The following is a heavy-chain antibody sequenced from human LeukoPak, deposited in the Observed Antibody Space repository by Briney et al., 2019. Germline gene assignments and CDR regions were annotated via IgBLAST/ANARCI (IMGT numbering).Heavy chain of an antibody. V-gene: IGHV4-34*01. J-gene: IGHJ4*02. CDR3: ARGIGYYDSRGYYDFDY. Sequence: SETLSLTCAVDGGSFSGYYWSWIRQPPGKGLEWIGEINHSGSTNYNPSLKSRVTISVDTSKNQFSLKLSSVTATDTAVYYCARGIGYYDSRGYYDFDYWGQGTLVTVSS. CDR1: GGSFSGYY. CDR2: INHSGST. D-gene: IGHD3-22*01.